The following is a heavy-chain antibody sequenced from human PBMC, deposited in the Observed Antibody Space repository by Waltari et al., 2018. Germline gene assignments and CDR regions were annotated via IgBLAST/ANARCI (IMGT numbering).Heavy chain of an antibody. D-gene: IGHD3-10*01. CDR3: ASLLFTMVQGQQGLFDY. V-gene: IGHV1-2*06. CDR1: GYTFTGYY. J-gene: IGHJ4*02. Sequence: QVQLVQSGAEVKKPGASVKVSCKASGYTFTGYYMHWVRQAPGQGLEWMGRTNPNSSCTNYALKCQGRVTMTRDTSISTAYMELRRLRSDDTAVYYCASLLFTMVQGQQGLFDYWGQGTLVTVSS. CDR2: TNPNSSCT.